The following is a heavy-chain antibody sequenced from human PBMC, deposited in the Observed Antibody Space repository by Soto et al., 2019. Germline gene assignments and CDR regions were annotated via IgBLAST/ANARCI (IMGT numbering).Heavy chain of an antibody. V-gene: IGHV4-59*01. CDR1: GGSISNYY. J-gene: IGHJ5*02. CDR3: ASGGNWFNP. Sequence: SETLSLTXNVSGGSISNYYWTWVRQSPEKGLEWIGYMYYNGNINYNPSLKSRVTISIDTSKNQFSLTLKSVTAADTAVYYCASGGNWFNPWGQGVLGTVSS. D-gene: IGHD3-16*01. CDR2: MYYNGNI.